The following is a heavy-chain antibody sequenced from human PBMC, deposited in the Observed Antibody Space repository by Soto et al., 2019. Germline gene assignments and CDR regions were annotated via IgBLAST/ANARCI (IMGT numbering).Heavy chain of an antibody. CDR2: INHSGST. J-gene: IGHJ6*02. D-gene: IGHD3-10*01. V-gene: IGHV4-34*01. Sequence: PSETLSLTCAVYGGSFSGYYWSWIRQPPGKGLEWIGEINHSGSTNYNPSLKSRVTISVDTSKNQFSLKLSSVTAADTAVYYCARVGKEIRFGGYYYYGMDVWGQGTTVTVSS. CDR1: GGSFSGYY. CDR3: ARVGKEIRFGGYYYYGMDV.